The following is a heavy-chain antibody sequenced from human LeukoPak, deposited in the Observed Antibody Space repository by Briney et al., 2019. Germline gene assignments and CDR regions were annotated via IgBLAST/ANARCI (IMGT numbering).Heavy chain of an antibody. J-gene: IGHJ3*02. CDR3: AREEGYGAFDI. CDR2: INSYSAYI. V-gene: IGHV3-21*01. Sequence: AGSLSLSCAASGFTFSSYSINWVRQAPGKGLEWVSSINSYSAYIYYADSLKGRFTISRDNAKSSLFLHMNSLRAEDTAVYYCAREEGYGAFDIWGE. CDR1: GFTFSSYS. D-gene: IGHD2-15*01.